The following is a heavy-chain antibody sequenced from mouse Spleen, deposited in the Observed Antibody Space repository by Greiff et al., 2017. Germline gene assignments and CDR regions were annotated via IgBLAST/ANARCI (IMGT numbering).Heavy chain of an antibody. Sequence: QVQLKESGPGLVQPSQSLSITCTVSGFSFTSYGLHWVRQSPGKGLEWLGVIWSGGSTDYNAAFISRLSISKDNSKSQVFFKMNSLQADDTAIYYCARKNGSYYYAMDYWGRGTSVTVSS. J-gene: IGHJ4*01. CDR3: ARKNGSYYYAMDY. CDR1: GFSFTSYG. CDR2: IWSGGST. D-gene: IGHD1-1*01. V-gene: IGHV2-2*01.